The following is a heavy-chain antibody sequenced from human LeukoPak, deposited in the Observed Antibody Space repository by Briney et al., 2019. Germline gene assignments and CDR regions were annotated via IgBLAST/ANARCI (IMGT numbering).Heavy chain of an antibody. CDR3: VRRANGMDV. CDR2: IYYSGST. CDR1: GGSISSSSYY. Sequence: SETLSLTCTVSGGSISSSSYYWGWIRQPPGKGLEWIGSIYYSGSTYYNPSLKSRVTISVDTSKNQFSLKLSSVTAADTAVYYCVRRANGMDVWGQGTTVTVSS. J-gene: IGHJ6*02. V-gene: IGHV4-39*01.